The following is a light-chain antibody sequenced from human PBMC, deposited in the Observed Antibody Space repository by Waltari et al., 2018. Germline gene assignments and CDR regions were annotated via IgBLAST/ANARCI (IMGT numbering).Light chain of an antibody. CDR3: QQYADPPYT. Sequence: EIVVTQSPGALSLFPGERATLSCRASQTVAHTYLAWFQHRPGQAPRLLIYGPSTRAAGIPDRFSGGGSGTDFTLTISRLEPEDFAVYYCQQYADPPYTFGPGTKVDFK. J-gene: IGKJ3*01. V-gene: IGKV3-20*01. CDR2: GPS. CDR1: QTVAHTY.